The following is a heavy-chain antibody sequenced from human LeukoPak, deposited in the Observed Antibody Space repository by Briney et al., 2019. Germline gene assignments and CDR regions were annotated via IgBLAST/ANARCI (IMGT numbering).Heavy chain of an antibody. CDR1: GFTFRTYA. Sequence: GGSLRLSCTASGFTFRTYAMNWIRQAPGKGLECVSYISSTYEIYYGDSVRGRFSVSRDNAKNSVFLQMNNLRLEDTAVYYSVRAFNWGFDYWGQGIRVTVSS. CDR3: VRAFNWGFDY. D-gene: IGHD7-27*01. J-gene: IGHJ4*02. V-gene: IGHV3-48*01. CDR2: ISSTYEI.